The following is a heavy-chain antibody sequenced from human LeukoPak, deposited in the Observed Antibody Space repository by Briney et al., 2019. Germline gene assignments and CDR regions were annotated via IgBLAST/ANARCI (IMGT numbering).Heavy chain of an antibody. CDR1: GFTFSSYW. CDR3: ARASTKVATVSVAVAGTVDF. CDR2: IKQDGSEK. J-gene: IGHJ4*02. Sequence: GGSLRLSCAASGFTFSSYWMSWVRQAPGKGLEWVANIKQDGSEKYYVDSVKGRFTISRDNSKNTLYLQMNSLRAEDTAVYYCARASTKVATVSVAVAGTVDFWGQGTLVTVSS. V-gene: IGHV3-7*01. D-gene: IGHD6-19*01.